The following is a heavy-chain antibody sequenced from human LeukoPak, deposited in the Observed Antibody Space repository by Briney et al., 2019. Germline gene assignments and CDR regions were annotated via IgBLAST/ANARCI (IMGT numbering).Heavy chain of an antibody. V-gene: IGHV4-34*01. CDR2: INHSGST. J-gene: IGHJ2*01. CDR3: ARVLEGSSGQHWYFDL. Sequence: SETLSLTCAVYGGSFSGCYWSWIRQPPGKGLEWIGEINHSGSTNYNPSLKSRVTISVDTSKNQFSLRLSSVTAADTAVYYCARVLEGSSGQHWYFDLWGRGTLVTVSS. CDR1: GGSFSGCY. D-gene: IGHD6-19*01.